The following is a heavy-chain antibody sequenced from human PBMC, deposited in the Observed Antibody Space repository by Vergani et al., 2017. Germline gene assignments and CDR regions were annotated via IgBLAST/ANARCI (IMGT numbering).Heavy chain of an antibody. J-gene: IGHJ4*02. CDR1: GFTFSSYG. V-gene: IGHV3-30*18. CDR2: ISYDGSNK. D-gene: IGHD3-22*01. CDR3: AKEGXYDDSSGAQSTSGDFDY. Sequence: QVQLVESGGGVVQPGRSLRLSCAASGFTFSSYGMHWVRQAPGKGLEWVAVISYDGSNKYYADSVQGRFTISRDNSKNTLYLQMNSLRAEDTAVYYCAKEGXYDDSSGAQSTSGDFDYWGQGTLVTGSS.